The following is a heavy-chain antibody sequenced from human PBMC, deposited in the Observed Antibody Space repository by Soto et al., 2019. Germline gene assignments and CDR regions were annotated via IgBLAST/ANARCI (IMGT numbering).Heavy chain of an antibody. D-gene: IGHD3-10*01. CDR1: GGSISSYY. CDR2: VHHSWGS. J-gene: IGHJ6*02. V-gene: IGHV4-59*08. Sequence: QVQLQESGPGLVKPSETMSLSCTVSGGSISSYYWSWFRQSPGKRMERIGYVHHSWGSSYNPSLQSRVAISLDTPKSQFSLKVTSVTATDTAVYYCARQGFGPLHGLVDVWGQGTTVTVSS. CDR3: ARQGFGPLHGLVDV.